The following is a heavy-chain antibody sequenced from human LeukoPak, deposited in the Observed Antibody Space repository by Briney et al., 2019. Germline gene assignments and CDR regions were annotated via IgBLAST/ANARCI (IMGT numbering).Heavy chain of an antibody. D-gene: IGHD2-21*01. CDR1: GFTFSSYA. J-gene: IGHJ3*02. V-gene: IGHV3-30*04. CDR3: ARERQDTILHSGAFDI. Sequence: GGSLRLSCAASGFTFSSYAMHWVRQAPGKGLEWVAVISYGGSNKYYADPVKGRFTISRDNSKNTLYLKMNSMRAEDTDFYFCARERQDTILHSGAFDIWGQGTMVTVSS. CDR2: ISYGGSNK.